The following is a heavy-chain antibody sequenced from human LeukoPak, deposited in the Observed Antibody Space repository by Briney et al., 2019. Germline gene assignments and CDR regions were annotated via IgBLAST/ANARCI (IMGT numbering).Heavy chain of an antibody. CDR2: IYHSGST. J-gene: IGHJ4*02. CDR1: GYSISSGYY. Sequence: PSETLSLACAVSGYSISSGYYWGWIRQPPGKGLEWIGSIYHSGSTYYNPSLKSRATISVDTSKNQFSLKLSSVTAADTAMYYCARGVGIDYWGQGTLVTVSS. CDR3: ARGVGIDY. V-gene: IGHV4-38-2*01. D-gene: IGHD2-15*01.